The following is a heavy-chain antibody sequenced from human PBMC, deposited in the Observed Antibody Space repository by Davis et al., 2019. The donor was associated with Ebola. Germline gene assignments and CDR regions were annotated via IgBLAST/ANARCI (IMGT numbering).Heavy chain of an antibody. D-gene: IGHD3-22*01. CDR3: AKDPYYYDSSGYYGPNPFQH. CDR2: TSGSGGST. J-gene: IGHJ1*01. V-gene: IGHV3-23*01. Sequence: GGSLRLSCAASGFTFSDYYMSWIRQAPGKGLEWVSATSGSGGSTYYADSVKGRFTISRDNSKNTLYLQMNSLRAEDTAVYYCAKDPYYYDSSGYYGPNPFQHWGQGTLVTVSS. CDR1: GFTFSDYY.